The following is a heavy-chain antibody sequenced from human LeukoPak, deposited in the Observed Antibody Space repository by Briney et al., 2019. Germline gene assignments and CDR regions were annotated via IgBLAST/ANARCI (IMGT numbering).Heavy chain of an antibody. CDR3: ARDRGYGGSVDAFDI. D-gene: IGHD4-23*01. Sequence: SETLSLTCAVSGYSISSGYYWGWIRQPPRKGLEWIGSIYHNGNTYYNPSLKSRVTISVDTSKNQFSLKLSSVTAADTAVYYCARDRGYGGSVDAFDIWGQGTMVTVSS. CDR1: GYSISSGYY. V-gene: IGHV4-38-2*02. CDR2: IYHNGNT. J-gene: IGHJ3*02.